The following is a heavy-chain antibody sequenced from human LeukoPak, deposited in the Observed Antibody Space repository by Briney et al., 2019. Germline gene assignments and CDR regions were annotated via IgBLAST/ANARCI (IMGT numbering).Heavy chain of an antibody. D-gene: IGHD5-12*01. V-gene: IGHV1-69*05. J-gene: IGHJ6*02. Sequence: ASVKVSCKASGGTFSSYAISWVRQAPGQGLEWMGGIIPIFGTANYAQKVQGRVTMTTDTSTSTADMELRSLRSDDTAVYYCARDLMHTKYSRYELPGYYYMDVWGQGTTVTVSS. CDR2: IIPIFGTA. CDR3: ARDLMHTKYSRYELPGYYYMDV. CDR1: GGTFSSYA.